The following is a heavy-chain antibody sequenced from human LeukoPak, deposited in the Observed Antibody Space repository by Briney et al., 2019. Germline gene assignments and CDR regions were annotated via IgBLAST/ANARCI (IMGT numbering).Heavy chain of an antibody. CDR3: ARDLSSTSNWEFDY. V-gene: IGHV1-2*06. J-gene: IGHJ4*02. CDR1: GYTFTDSF. CDR2: MNGNSGVT. D-gene: IGHD7-27*01. Sequence: GASVKASCEASGYTFTDSFIHWVRQAPGQGPEWMGRMNGNSGVTMYAQTLQDRVTMTRDTSISTAYMELSRLTSDDTAVYYCARDLSSTSNWEFDYWGQGTLVTVSS.